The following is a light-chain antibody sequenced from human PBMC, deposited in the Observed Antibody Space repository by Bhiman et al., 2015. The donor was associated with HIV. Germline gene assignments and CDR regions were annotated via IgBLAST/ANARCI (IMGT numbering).Light chain of an antibody. J-gene: IGLJ1*01. CDR1: KLGDKY. CDR2: KDS. V-gene: IGLV3-1*01. CDR3: QAWDSGTAV. Sequence: SYELTQPPSVSVSPGQTASITCSGDKLGDKYACWYQQKPGQSPVLVIYKDSERPSGIPERFSGSNSGNSATLTISGTQAVDEADYYCQAWDSGTAVFGAGTKVTVL.